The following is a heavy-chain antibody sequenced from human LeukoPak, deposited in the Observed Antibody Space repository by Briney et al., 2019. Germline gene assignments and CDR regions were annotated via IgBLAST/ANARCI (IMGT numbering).Heavy chain of an antibody. D-gene: IGHD6-13*01. CDR2: IYTSGST. CDR1: GGSFSGYY. Sequence: SETLSLTCAVYGGSFSGYYWSWIRQPPGKGLEWIGRIYTSGSTNYDPSLKSRVTMSVDTSKNQFSLKLSSVTAADTAVYYCARGEAAAGTVSYFDYWGQGTLVTVSS. V-gene: IGHV4-59*10. J-gene: IGHJ4*02. CDR3: ARGEAAAGTVSYFDY.